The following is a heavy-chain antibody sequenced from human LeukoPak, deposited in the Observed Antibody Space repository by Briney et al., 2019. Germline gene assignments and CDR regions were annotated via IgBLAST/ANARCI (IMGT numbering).Heavy chain of an antibody. J-gene: IGHJ4*02. CDR1: GYTLTELS. Sequence: ASVKVSCKVSGYTLTELSMPWVRQAPGKGLEWMGGFDPEDGETIYAQKFQGRVTMTEDTSTDTAYMELSSLRSEDTAVYYCATSPYYYGSGSYLGYWGQGTLVTVSS. V-gene: IGHV1-24*01. CDR3: ATSPYYYGSGSYLGY. CDR2: FDPEDGET. D-gene: IGHD3-10*01.